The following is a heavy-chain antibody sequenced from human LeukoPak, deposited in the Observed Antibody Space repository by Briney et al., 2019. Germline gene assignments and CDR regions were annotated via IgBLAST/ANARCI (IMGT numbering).Heavy chain of an antibody. D-gene: IGHD5-18*01. CDR1: GGSVSSGSYY. CDR2: ISYTGTT. CDR3: ARAGYVDTTMATPAYYFDY. V-gene: IGHV4-61*01. J-gene: IGHJ4*02. Sequence: PSETLSLTCTVSGGSVSSGSYYWSWIRQPPGKRLEWIGYISYTGTTNYNPSLRSRVTISVDMSKNQISLKLNSVTAADTAVYYCARAGYVDTTMATPAYYFDYWGQGTLVTVSS.